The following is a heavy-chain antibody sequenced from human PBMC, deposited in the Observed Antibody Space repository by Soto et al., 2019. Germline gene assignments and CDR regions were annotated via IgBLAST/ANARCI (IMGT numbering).Heavy chain of an antibody. Sequence: FEDRVTITRDTSATTAYMELSSLRSEDAAVYYCARDSATCHDCTFDYWGQGAQVTVSS. V-gene: IGHV1-3*01. CDR3: ARDSATCHDCTFDY. D-gene: IGHD2-21*01. J-gene: IGHJ4*02.